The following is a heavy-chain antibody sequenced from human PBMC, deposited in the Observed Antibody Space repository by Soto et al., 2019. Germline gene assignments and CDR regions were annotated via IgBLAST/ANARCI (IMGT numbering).Heavy chain of an antibody. J-gene: IGHJ4*02. CDR2: IYHTGST. D-gene: IGHD2-21*02. CDR1: GGSISSGDYY. Sequence: PSETLSLTCSISGGSISSGDYYWNWIRQPPGKGLEWIGYIYHTGSTYYNPSLPSLKSRVSISLDRFKNQFSLKLSSVTAADTALYYCARQEMVTFPFHDWGQGTLVTVSS. V-gene: IGHV4-30-4*01. CDR3: ARQEMVTFPFHD.